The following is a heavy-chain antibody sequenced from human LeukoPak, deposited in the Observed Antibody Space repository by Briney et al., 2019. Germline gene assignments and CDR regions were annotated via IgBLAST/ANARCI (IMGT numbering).Heavy chain of an antibody. CDR2: IIPMYGTS. D-gene: IGHD5-12*01. V-gene: IGHV1-69*06. Sequence: SVKVSCKASGDTFDSHALSWVRQAPGQGLEWMGAIIPMYGTSNYAQKFQGRVAVIADKSTSTAYMELNSLTSEDTAVYYCAIAQNNHGYVYFGMDVWGKGTTVTVSS. CDR1: GDTFDSHA. CDR3: AIAQNNHGYVYFGMDV. J-gene: IGHJ6*04.